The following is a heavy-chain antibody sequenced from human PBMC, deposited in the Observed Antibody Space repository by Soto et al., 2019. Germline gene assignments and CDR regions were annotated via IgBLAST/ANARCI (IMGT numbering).Heavy chain of an antibody. CDR2: ISSSSSYI. Sequence: GGSLRLSCAASGFTFSSYSMNWVRQAPGKGLEWVSSISSSSSYIYYADSVKGRFTISRDNAKNSLYLQMNSLRAEDSAVYYCARSVTWVLVPAATYYYYYGMDVWGQGTTVTVSS. J-gene: IGHJ6*02. V-gene: IGHV3-21*01. D-gene: IGHD2-2*01. CDR3: ARSVTWVLVPAATYYYYYGMDV. CDR1: GFTFSSYS.